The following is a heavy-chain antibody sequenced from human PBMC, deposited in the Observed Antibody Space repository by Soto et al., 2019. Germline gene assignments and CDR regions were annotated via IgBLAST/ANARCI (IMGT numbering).Heavy chain of an antibody. J-gene: IGHJ6*02. D-gene: IGHD3-3*01. V-gene: IGHV3-73*01. CDR1: GFTFSGSA. CDR2: IRSKANSYAT. Sequence: GGSLRLSCAASGFTFSGSAMHWVRQASGKGLEWVGRIRSKANSYATAYAASVKGRFTISRDDSKNTAYLQMNSLKTEDTAVYYCTRQPLRFLEWLPPHYYGMDVWGQGTTVTVSS. CDR3: TRQPLRFLEWLPPHYYGMDV.